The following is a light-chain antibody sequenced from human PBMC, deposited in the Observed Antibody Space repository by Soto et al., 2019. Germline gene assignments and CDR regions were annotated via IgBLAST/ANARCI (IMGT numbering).Light chain of an antibody. J-gene: IGKJ1*01. CDR3: QQYGSSRWT. CDR1: QSVSSSY. V-gene: IGKV3-20*01. Sequence: EIVLTQSPGTLSLSPGDRSTLSCRASQSVSSSYLAWYQQKPGQAPRLLIYGASSRATGIPDRFSGSGSGTDFTLTISRLEPEDFAVYYCQQYGSSRWTVGQGTKVDIK. CDR2: GAS.